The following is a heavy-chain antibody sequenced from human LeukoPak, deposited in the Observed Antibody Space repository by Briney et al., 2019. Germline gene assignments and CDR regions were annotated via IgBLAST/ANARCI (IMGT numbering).Heavy chain of an antibody. V-gene: IGHV3-30*02. D-gene: IGHD6-19*01. CDR2: IRYDRSNK. Sequence: GGSLRLSCAASGFTFSSYGMHWVRQAPGKGLEWVAFIRYDRSNKHYADSVQGRFTISRDNSKNTLYLQMNSLRPEDAAVYYCAKDLLWEAVAGRGAFDSWGQGTLVSVSS. J-gene: IGHJ4*02. CDR1: GFTFSSYG. CDR3: AKDLLWEAVAGRGAFDS.